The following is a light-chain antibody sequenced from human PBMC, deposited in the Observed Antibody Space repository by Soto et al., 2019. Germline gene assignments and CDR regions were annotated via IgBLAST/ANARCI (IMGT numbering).Light chain of an antibody. CDR2: AAS. CDR1: QSISSW. J-gene: IGKJ1*01. Sequence: DIQMTQSHSTLYSSVGDRVTITCRASQSISSWLAWYQQKPGKAPKLLIYAASTLQSGVPSRFSGIGCGTDFSLTISSLETEDFSVYYCQQRSNWPTWTFGQGTKVDI. CDR3: QQRSNWPTWT. V-gene: IGKV1-5*01.